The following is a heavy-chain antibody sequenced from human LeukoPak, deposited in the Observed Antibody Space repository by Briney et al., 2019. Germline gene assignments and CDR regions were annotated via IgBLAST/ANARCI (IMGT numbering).Heavy chain of an antibody. J-gene: IGHJ4*02. CDR1: GFTFDDYA. Sequence: PGGSLRLSCAASGFTFDDYAMHWVRQAPGKGLEWVSGISWNSGSIGYADSVKGRFTIPRDNAKNSLYLQMNRLRAEDTALYYCAKDSEWELTYFDYWGQGTLVTVSS. D-gene: IGHD1-26*01. V-gene: IGHV3-9*01. CDR3: AKDSEWELTYFDY. CDR2: ISWNSGSI.